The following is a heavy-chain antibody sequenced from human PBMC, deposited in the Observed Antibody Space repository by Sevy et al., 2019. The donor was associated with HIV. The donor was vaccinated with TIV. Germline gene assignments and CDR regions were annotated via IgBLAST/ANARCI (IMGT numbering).Heavy chain of an antibody. CDR1: GFTFSNYA. V-gene: IGHV3-23*01. CDR3: ARKYDSSGYFDY. J-gene: IGHJ4*02. Sequence: GGSLRLSCAASGFTFSNYAMNWVRQAPGKGREWVPGISGSGGSGDKTNYADSVKGRFTISRDDSKNSLYLQLNSLRAADTAIYYCARKYDSSGYFDYWGQGTLVTVSS. CDR2: ISGSGGSGDKT. D-gene: IGHD3-22*01.